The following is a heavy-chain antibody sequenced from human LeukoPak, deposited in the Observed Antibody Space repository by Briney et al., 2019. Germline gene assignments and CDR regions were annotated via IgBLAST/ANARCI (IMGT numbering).Heavy chain of an antibody. D-gene: IGHD3-22*01. CDR1: GLTFSSHW. V-gene: IGHV3-7*03. Sequence: GGSLRLSCAASGLTFSSHWMHWVRQAPGKGLEWVANIKQDGSEKYYVDSVKGRFTISRDNAKNSLYLQMNSLRAEDTAVYYCARDEGGYYYEWSAFDIWGQGTMVTVSS. J-gene: IGHJ3*02. CDR3: ARDEGGYYYEWSAFDI. CDR2: IKQDGSEK.